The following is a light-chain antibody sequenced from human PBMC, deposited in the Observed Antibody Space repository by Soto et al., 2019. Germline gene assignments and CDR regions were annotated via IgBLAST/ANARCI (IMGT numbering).Light chain of an antibody. CDR1: TGAVTSGHY. V-gene: IGLV7-46*01. J-gene: IGLJ2*01. CDR2: DTD. CDR3: LVSYSGARL. Sequence: QAVVTQAPSLTVSPGGTVTLTCGFSTGAVTSGHYPYWFQQKPGKAPTTLIYDTDNKHSWTPARFSGSLLGGKAALTLSGAQPEDEADSDCLVSYSGARLFGGGTKLTVL.